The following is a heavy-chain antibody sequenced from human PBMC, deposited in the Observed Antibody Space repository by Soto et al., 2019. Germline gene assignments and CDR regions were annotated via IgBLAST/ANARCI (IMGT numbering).Heavy chain of an antibody. CDR2: ISGSGGST. J-gene: IGHJ4*02. D-gene: IGHD2-21*01. V-gene: IGHV3-23*01. Sequence: GGSLRLSCAASGFTFSSYAMSWVRQAPGKGLELVSAISGSGGSTYYADSVKGRFTISRDNSKNTLYLQMNSLRAEDTAVYYCERELFPSGLNYWGQGTLVTVSS. CDR3: ERELFPSGLNY. CDR1: GFTFSSYA.